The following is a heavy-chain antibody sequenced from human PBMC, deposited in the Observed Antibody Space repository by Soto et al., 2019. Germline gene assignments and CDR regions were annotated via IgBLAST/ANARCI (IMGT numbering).Heavy chain of an antibody. D-gene: IGHD3-22*01. Sequence: ASVKVSCKASGYTFTIYGISWVRQAPGQGLEWMGWISACGGNTNYAQKLQGRVTMTTDTSTSTAYMELRSLRSDDTAVYYCARPYYYDSSGYYAFDYWGQGTLVTVS. J-gene: IGHJ4*02. CDR1: GYTFTIYG. CDR3: ARPYYYDSSGYYAFDY. CDR2: ISACGGNT. V-gene: IGHV1-18*04.